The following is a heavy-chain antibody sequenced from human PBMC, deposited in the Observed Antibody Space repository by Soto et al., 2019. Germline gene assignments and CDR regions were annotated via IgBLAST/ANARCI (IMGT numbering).Heavy chain of an antibody. J-gene: IGHJ4*02. CDR2: VNSTTGGT. D-gene: IGHD5-12*01. CDR1: GYTFTSFH. V-gene: IGHV1-46*01. CDR3: ARALPGSGKDY. Sequence: QVQLLQSGAEVKKPGASVKVSCKASGYTFTSFHIHWVRQAPGQGLEWMGVVNSTTGGTKYAQELQGRVIMTRDMSARTVYMELSSLTSEDTGTYFCARALPGSGKDYWGQGTLVIVSS.